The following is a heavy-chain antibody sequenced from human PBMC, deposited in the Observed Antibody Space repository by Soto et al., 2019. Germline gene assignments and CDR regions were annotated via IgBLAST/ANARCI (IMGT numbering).Heavy chain of an antibody. Sequence: VKVSCKASGGTFSSYAISWVRQAPGQGLEWMGGIIPIFGTANYAQKFQGRVTITADESTSTAYMELSSLRSEDTAVYYCARGGLTMIVVVPNWFDPWGQGTLVTVSS. CDR1: GGTFSSYA. CDR3: ARGGLTMIVVVPNWFDP. D-gene: IGHD3-22*01. CDR2: IIPIFGTA. J-gene: IGHJ5*02. V-gene: IGHV1-69*01.